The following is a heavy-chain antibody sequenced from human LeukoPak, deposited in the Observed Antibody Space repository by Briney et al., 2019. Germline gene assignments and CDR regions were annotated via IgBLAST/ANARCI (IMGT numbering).Heavy chain of an antibody. CDR3: AHRREGSGWYY. V-gene: IGHV2-5*02. CDR1: GFSLSTSGVG. Sequence: SGPTLVNPTQTLTLTCTFSGFSLSTSGVGVCWIRQPPGKALERLALIYWDDDKRYSPSLKRRLTITKDTSTNQVVLKMTNMDPVDTATYYCAHRREGSGWYYWGQGTLVTVSS. J-gene: IGHJ4*02. CDR2: IYWDDDK. D-gene: IGHD6-19*01.